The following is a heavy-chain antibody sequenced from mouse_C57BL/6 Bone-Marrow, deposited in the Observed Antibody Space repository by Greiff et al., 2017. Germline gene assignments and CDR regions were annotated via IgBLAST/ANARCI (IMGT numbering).Heavy chain of an antibody. V-gene: IGHV1-69*01. Sequence: QVQLQQPGAELVMPGASVKLSCKASGYTFTSYWMHWVKQRPGQGLEWIGEIDPSDSYTNYNQKFKGKSTLTVDKSSSTAYMPLSSLTSEDSAVYYCARRGRFYAMDYWGQGTSVTVSS. J-gene: IGHJ4*01. CDR1: GYTFTSYW. CDR2: IDPSDSYT. CDR3: ARRGRFYAMDY.